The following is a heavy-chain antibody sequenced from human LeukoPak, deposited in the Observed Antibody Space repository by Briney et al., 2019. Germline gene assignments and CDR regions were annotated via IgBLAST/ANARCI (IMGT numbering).Heavy chain of an antibody. D-gene: IGHD6-19*01. V-gene: IGHV3-23*01. J-gene: IGHJ3*02. CDR2: ISGSGGST. CDR1: GFTFSSYA. Sequence: PGGSLRLSCAASGFTFSSYAMSWVRQAPGKGLEWVSAISGSGGSTYYADSVKGRFTISRDNSKNTLYLQMNSLRAEDTAVYYCAKDLTRGIAVWYLRGLGAFDIWGQGTMVTVSS. CDR3: AKDLTRGIAVWYLRGLGAFDI.